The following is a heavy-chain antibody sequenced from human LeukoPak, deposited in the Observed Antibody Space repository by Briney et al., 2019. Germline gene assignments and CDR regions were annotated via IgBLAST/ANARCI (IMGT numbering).Heavy chain of an antibody. CDR1: GFTFSRFG. V-gene: IGHV3-30*18. D-gene: IGHD4-11*01. CDR2: ISYDGSNK. J-gene: IGHJ4*02. Sequence: GGSLRLSCAASGFTFSRFGMHWVRQAPGKGLEWVAVISYDGSNKYYADSVKGRFTISRDNSKTTLYLQMNSLRAEDTAVYYCAKDRPPTVNGCLDYWGQGTLVTVSS. CDR3: AKDRPPTVNGCLDY.